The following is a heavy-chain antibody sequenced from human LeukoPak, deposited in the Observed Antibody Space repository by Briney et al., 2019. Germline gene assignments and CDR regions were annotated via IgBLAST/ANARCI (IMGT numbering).Heavy chain of an antibody. J-gene: IGHJ4*02. CDR2: INWNGGST. Sequence: RPGGSLRLSCISSGFTFDYHGMSWVRQAPGKGLELVSNINWNGGSTGYVDSVKGRFTISRDNGKNSLYLQMNSLRVEDTAFYYCARDVSWGTSYFDYWGQGILVTVSS. V-gene: IGHV3-20*04. CDR1: GFTFDYHG. CDR3: ARDVSWGTSYFDY. D-gene: IGHD1-1*01.